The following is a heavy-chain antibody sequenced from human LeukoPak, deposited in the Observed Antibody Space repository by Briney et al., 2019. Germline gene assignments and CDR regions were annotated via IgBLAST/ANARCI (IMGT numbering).Heavy chain of an antibody. J-gene: IGHJ4*02. V-gene: IGHV4-30-4*01. CDR3: ARDVWSGYYTYFYY. D-gene: IGHD3-3*01. Sequence: SETLSLTCTVSGGSISSGDYYWSWIRQPPGKGLEWIGYIYYSGSTYYNPSLKSRVTISVDTSKNQFSLKLSSVTAADTAVYYCARDVWSGYYTYFYYWGQGTLVTVSS. CDR1: GGSISSGDYY. CDR2: IYYSGST.